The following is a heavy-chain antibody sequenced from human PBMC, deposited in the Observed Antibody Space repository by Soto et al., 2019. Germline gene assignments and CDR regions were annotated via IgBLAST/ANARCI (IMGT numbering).Heavy chain of an antibody. J-gene: IGHJ6*02. CDR2: ISYDGSNK. D-gene: IGHD2-2*01. CDR3: ARDGPDIVVVPAAIGGMDV. CDR1: GFTFSSYA. V-gene: IGHV3-30-3*01. Sequence: GGSLRLSCAASGFTFSSYAMHWVRQAPGKGLEWVAVISYDGSNKYYADSVKGRFTISRDNSKNTLYLQMNSLRAEDTAVYYCARDGPDIVVVPAAIGGMDVWGQGTTVTVSS.